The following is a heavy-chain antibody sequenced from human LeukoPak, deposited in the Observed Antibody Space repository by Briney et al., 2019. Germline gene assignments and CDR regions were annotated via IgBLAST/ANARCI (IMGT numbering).Heavy chain of an antibody. CDR2: MYHSGST. J-gene: IGHJ5*02. CDR1: GGSISNFY. CDR3: ARDLGTTFDP. D-gene: IGHD1-1*01. V-gene: IGHV4-59*01. Sequence: SETLSLTCTVSGGSISNFYWSWIRQPPGKGLEWIGYMYHSGSTKYNPSLKSRVTISVDTSKNQFSLKLSSVTAADTAIYYCARDLGTTFDPWGQGTLVTVSS.